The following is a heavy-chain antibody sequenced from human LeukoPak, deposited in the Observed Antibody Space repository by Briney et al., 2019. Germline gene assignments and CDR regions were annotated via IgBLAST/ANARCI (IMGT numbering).Heavy chain of an antibody. V-gene: IGHV1-2*06. Sequence: ASVKVSCKASGYTFTGYYMHWVRQAPGQGLEWMGRINPNSGGTNYAQKFQGRVTMTRDTSISTAYVELSRLRSDDTAVYYCARVGRWLQSTFDYWGQGTLVTVSS. CDR2: INPNSGGT. CDR1: GYTFTGYY. D-gene: IGHD5-24*01. J-gene: IGHJ4*02. CDR3: ARVGRWLQSTFDY.